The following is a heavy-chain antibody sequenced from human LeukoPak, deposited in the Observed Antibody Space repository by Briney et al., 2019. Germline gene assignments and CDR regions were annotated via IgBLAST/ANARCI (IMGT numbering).Heavy chain of an antibody. V-gene: IGHV3-30-3*01. CDR1: GFNFSSYA. CDR3: ARAGSSFNYYYYYGMDV. J-gene: IGHJ6*02. D-gene: IGHD6-6*01. Sequence: PGRSLRLSCAASGFNFSSYAMHWVRQAPGKGLEWVAVISYDGSNKYYADSVKGRFTISRVNSKNTLYLQMNSLRAEDTAVYYCARAGSSFNYYYYYGMDVWGQGTTVTVSS. CDR2: ISYDGSNK.